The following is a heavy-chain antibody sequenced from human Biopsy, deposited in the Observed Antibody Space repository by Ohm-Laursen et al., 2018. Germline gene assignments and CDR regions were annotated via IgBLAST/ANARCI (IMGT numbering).Heavy chain of an antibody. J-gene: IGHJ3*01. D-gene: IGHD4/OR15-4a*01. CDR2: FSHTGTT. V-gene: IGHV4-34*01. Sequence: QTLSLSCAVDGGSFSGYDRTWVRQPPGEGLEWVGEFSHTGTTIYSPSLKSRLTISGEKSKNPFSLRLTSVTAADTATYFCERGPYGDNAGAFDVWGQGTVVTVSS. CDR1: GGSFSGYD. CDR3: ERGPYGDNAGAFDV.